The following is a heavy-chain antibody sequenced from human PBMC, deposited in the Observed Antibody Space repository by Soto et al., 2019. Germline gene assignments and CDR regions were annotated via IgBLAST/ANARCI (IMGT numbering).Heavy chain of an antibody. CDR2: ISSDGNNQ. Sequence: QVQLVESGGGVVQPGTSLRLSCAASGFTSSSFVIHWVRQAPGKGLEWLAVISSDGNNQYYADSVKGRFTISRDNSKRTLYLQVNSLRAEDTAVYFCAKERRVLDAFDMWGQGTMVTVS. CDR1: GFTSSSFV. J-gene: IGHJ3*02. V-gene: IGHV3-30*18. CDR3: AKERRVLDAFDM.